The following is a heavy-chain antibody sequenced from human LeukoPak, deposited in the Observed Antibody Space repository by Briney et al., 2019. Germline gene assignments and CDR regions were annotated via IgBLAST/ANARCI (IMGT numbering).Heavy chain of an antibody. Sequence: SETLSLTCAVYGGSFSGYYWSWIRQPPGKGLEWIGEINHSGSTNYNPSLKSRVTISVDTSKSQFSLKLSSVTAADTAVYYCARTRWLEYYFDYWGQGTLVTVSS. D-gene: IGHD3-22*01. V-gene: IGHV4-34*01. CDR1: GGSFSGYY. CDR3: ARTRWLEYYFDY. CDR2: INHSGST. J-gene: IGHJ4*02.